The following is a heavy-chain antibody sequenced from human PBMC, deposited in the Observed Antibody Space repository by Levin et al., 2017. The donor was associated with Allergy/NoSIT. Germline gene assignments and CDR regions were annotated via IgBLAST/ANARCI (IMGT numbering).Heavy chain of an antibody. V-gene: IGHV4-31*03. D-gene: IGHD3-10*01. CDR1: GGSISSGGYY. J-gene: IGHJ4*02. Sequence: SETLSLTCTVSGGSISSGGYYWSWIRQHPGKGLEWIGYIYYSGSTYYNPSLKSRVTISVDTSKNQFSLKLSSVTAADTAVYYCARDQGYGSGSLLFWGQGTLVTVSS. CDR2: IYYSGST. CDR3: ARDQGYGSGSLLF.